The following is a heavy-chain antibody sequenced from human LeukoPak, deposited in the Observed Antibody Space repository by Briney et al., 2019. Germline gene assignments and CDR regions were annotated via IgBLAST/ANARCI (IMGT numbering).Heavy chain of an antibody. V-gene: IGHV1-69*06. Sequence: ASVTVSCKASGGTFSSYAISWVRQAPGQGLEWMGGIIPIFGTANYAQKFQGRVTITADKSTSTAYMELSSLRSEDTAVYYCARDYSSSWYFDPWGQGTLVTVSS. CDR2: IIPIFGTA. CDR3: ARDYSSSWYFDP. D-gene: IGHD6-13*01. J-gene: IGHJ4*02. CDR1: GGTFSSYA.